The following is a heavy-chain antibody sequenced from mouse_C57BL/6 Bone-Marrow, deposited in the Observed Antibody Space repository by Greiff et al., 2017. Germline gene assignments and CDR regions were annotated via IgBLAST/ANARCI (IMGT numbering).Heavy chain of an antibody. CDR1: GYTFTSYW. V-gene: IGHV1-85*01. CDR3: ARDWFAY. J-gene: IGHJ3*01. Sequence: QVQLQQPGAELVKPGASVKMSCKASGYTFTSYWITWVKQRPGQGLEWIGWIYPRDGSTKYNEKFKGKATLTVDTSSSTAYMELHSLTAEDSAVYFCARDWFAYWGQGTLVTVSA. CDR2: IYPRDGST.